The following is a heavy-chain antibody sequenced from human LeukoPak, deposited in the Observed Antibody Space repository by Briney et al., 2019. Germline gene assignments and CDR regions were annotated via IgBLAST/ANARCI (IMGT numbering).Heavy chain of an antibody. CDR1: GFTFSSYG. V-gene: IGHV3-30*03. J-gene: IGHJ4*02. Sequence: GGSLRLSCAASGFTFSSYGMHWVRQAPGKGLEWVVVISYDGSNKYYADSVTGRFAISRDNSKNTLYLQMNSLRAEDTAVYYCASEVISTVTYLFDYWGQGTLVTVSS. CDR3: ASEVISTVTYLFDY. CDR2: ISYDGSNK. D-gene: IGHD4-17*01.